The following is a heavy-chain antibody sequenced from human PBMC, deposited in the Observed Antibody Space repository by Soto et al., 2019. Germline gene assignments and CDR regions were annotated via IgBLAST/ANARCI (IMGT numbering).Heavy chain of an antibody. CDR1: GYTFTNYG. J-gene: IGHJ6*03. CDR2: ISAYHGDT. Sequence: QVQLLQSGAEVKKPGASVKVSCKASGYTFTNYGITWVRQAPGQGLEWMGWISAYHGDTHYTQRLQGRVTMTTDTSTSTAYMELRGLRSDDTAVYYCARVRQLDGYFYYYLDVWGKGTTVTVSS. CDR3: ARVRQLDGYFYYYLDV. V-gene: IGHV1-18*01. D-gene: IGHD6-6*01.